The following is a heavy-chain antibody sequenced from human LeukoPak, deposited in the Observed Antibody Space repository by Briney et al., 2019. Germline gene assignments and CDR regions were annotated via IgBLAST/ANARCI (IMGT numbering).Heavy chain of an antibody. CDR2: LNWNSGGI. D-gene: IGHD4-17*01. V-gene: IGHV3-9*03. J-gene: IGHJ4*02. CDR1: GFTFDDYA. Sequence: GGSLRLSCAASGFTFDDYAMHWVRQAPGKGLEWVSGLNWNSGGIGYADSVKGRFTISRDNAKNSLYLQMNSLRAEDMALYYCAKLDGEGYWGQGTLVTVSS. CDR3: AKLDGEGY.